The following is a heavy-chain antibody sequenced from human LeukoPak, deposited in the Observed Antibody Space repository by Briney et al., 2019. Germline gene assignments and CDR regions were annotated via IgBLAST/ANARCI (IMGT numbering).Heavy chain of an antibody. CDR3: ARGALPAYYGSGSYPTLYFDY. D-gene: IGHD3-10*01. CDR2: IYYSGST. V-gene: IGHV4-59*01. J-gene: IGHJ4*02. Sequence: EPSETLSLTCTVSGGSISSYYWSWIRQPPGKGLEWIGYIYYSGSTNYNPSLKSRVTISVDTSKNQFSLKLSSVTAADTAVYYCARGALPAYYGSGSYPTLYFDYWGQGTLVTVSS. CDR1: GGSISSYY.